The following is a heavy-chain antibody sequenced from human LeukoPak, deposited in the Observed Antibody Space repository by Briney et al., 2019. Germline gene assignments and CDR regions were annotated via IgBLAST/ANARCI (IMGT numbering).Heavy chain of an antibody. Sequence: SVKVSCKASGGTFSSYAISWVRQAPGQGLEWMGRIIPIFGTANYAQKFQGRVTITTDESTSTAYMELSSPRSEDTAVYYCARSYYDSSRYFQHWGQGTLVTVSS. CDR3: ARSYYDSSRYFQH. V-gene: IGHV1-69*05. CDR1: GGTFSSYA. CDR2: IIPIFGTA. D-gene: IGHD3-22*01. J-gene: IGHJ1*01.